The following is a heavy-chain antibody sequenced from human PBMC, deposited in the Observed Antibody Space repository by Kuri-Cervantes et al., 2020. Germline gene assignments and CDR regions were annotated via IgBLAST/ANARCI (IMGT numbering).Heavy chain of an antibody. CDR1: GFTFSSYA. J-gene: IGHJ3*02. D-gene: IGHD3-22*01. V-gene: IGHV3-23*01. CDR2: ISYSGGNT. Sequence: GESLKISCAASGFTFSSYAMSWVRQAPGKGLEWVSVISYSGGNTYYAESVKGRFTISRDNSKNTLYLQMNSLRAEDTAVYYCARDDGVITMIVEDSHDAFDIWGQGTMVTVSS. CDR3: ARDDGVITMIVEDSHDAFDI.